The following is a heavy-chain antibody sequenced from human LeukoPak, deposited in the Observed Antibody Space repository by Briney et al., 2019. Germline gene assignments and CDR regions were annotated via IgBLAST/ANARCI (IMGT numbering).Heavy chain of an antibody. D-gene: IGHD6-19*01. CDR1: GFTFSSYA. V-gene: IGHV3-23*01. CDR3: AKGPRASGWTYFDY. J-gene: IGHJ4*02. CDR2: ISGSGGST. Sequence: GGSLRLSCAASGFTFSSYAMSWVREAPGKGLEWVSVISGSGGSTYSAESVKGRFTISRDNSKNTLYLQMNSLRVEDTAVYYCAKGPRASGWTYFDYWGQGTLVTVSS.